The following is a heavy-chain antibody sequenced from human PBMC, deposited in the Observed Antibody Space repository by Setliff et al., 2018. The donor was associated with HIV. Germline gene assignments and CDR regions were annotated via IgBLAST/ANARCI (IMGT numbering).Heavy chain of an antibody. CDR2: IYVYNSERT. CDR3: ARAVNFDY. D-gene: IGHD6-19*01. CDR1: GGSFSGYY. J-gene: IGHJ4*02. Sequence: SETLSLTCSVSGGSFSGYYWSWIRQPPGKGLEWIGYIYVYNSERTNYNPSLTSRVTISVYTSRNHFSLKLTSVTAADTAIYYCARAVNFDYWGQGTQVTVSS. V-gene: IGHV4-59*01.